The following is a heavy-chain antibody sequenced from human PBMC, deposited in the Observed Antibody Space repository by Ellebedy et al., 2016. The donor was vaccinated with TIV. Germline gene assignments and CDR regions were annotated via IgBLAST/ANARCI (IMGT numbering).Heavy chain of an antibody. Sequence: ASVKVSCKASGYTFTSYGISWVRQAPGQGLEWMGWISAYNGNTNYAQKLQGRVTMTTDTSTSTAYMELRSLRSDDTAVYYCARDLVVVVAATATRTFDPWGQGTLVTVSS. V-gene: IGHV1-18*01. J-gene: IGHJ5*02. CDR3: ARDLVVVVAATATRTFDP. CDR1: GYTFTSYG. D-gene: IGHD2-15*01. CDR2: ISAYNGNT.